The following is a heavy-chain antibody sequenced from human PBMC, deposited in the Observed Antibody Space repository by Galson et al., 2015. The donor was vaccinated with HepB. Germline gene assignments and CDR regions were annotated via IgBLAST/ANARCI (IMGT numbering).Heavy chain of an antibody. Sequence: SLRLSCAASGFTFSSYAMSWVRQAPGKGLEWVSAISGSGGSTYYADSVKGRFTISRDNSKNTLYLQMNSLRAEDTAVYYCAKDGGYYYDTYYFDYWGQGTLVTVSS. CDR3: AKDGGYYYDTYYFDY. J-gene: IGHJ4*02. D-gene: IGHD3-22*01. V-gene: IGHV3-23*01. CDR1: GFTFSSYA. CDR2: ISGSGGST.